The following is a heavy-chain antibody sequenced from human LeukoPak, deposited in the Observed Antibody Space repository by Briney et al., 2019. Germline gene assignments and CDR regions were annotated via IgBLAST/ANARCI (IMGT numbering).Heavy chain of an antibody. Sequence: PGGSLRLSCAASGFTFSSNYMSWVRQAPGKGLEWVSVIYSGGSTYYADSVKGRFTISRDNSKNTLYLQMNSLRAEDTAVYYCARDSTPYGMDVWGQGTTVTVSS. V-gene: IGHV3-53*01. CDR2: IYSGGST. CDR1: GFTFSSNY. J-gene: IGHJ6*02. CDR3: ARDSTPYGMDV.